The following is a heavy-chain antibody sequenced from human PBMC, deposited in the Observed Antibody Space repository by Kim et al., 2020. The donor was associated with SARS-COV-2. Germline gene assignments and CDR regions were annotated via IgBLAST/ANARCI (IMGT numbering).Heavy chain of an antibody. CDR3: ARGWGYSYGPYYYYYYMDV. V-gene: IGHV4-34*01. Sequence: SRVTISVDTSKNQFSLKLSSVTAADTAVYYCARGWGYSYGPYYYYYYMDVWGKGTTVTVSS. J-gene: IGHJ6*03. D-gene: IGHD5-18*01.